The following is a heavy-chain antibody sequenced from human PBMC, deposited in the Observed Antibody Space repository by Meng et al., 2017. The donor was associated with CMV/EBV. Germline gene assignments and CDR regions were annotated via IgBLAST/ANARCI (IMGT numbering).Heavy chain of an antibody. V-gene: IGHV3-30-3*01. D-gene: IGHD4-17*01. CDR1: GFTFSSYA. Sequence: GESLKISCAASGFTFSSYAMHWVRQAPGKGLEWVAVISYDGSNKYYADSVKGRFTISRDNSKNTLYLQMNSLGAEDTAVYYCARVRVSEYYYYGMDVWGQGTTVTVSS. J-gene: IGHJ6*02. CDR3: ARVRVSEYYYYGMDV. CDR2: ISYDGSNK.